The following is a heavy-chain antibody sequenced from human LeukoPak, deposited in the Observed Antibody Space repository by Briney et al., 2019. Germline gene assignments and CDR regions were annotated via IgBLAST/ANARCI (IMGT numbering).Heavy chain of an antibody. CDR1: GFTFSSYG. CDR2: MYYDGISK. V-gene: IGHV3-33*01. D-gene: IGHD1-26*01. J-gene: IGHJ3*02. CDR3: ARVGVEGATSAFDI. Sequence: PGGSLRLSCAASGFTFSSYGMHWVRQAPGKGLEWVAVMYYDGISKYYADSVKGRFTISRDNAKNSLYLQMNSLRAEDTALYYCARVGVEGATSAFDIWGQGTMVAVSS.